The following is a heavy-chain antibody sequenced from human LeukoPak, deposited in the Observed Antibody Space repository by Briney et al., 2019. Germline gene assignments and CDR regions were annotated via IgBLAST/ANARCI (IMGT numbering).Heavy chain of an antibody. CDR3: AREGGSGSSWGLNYFDY. V-gene: IGHV4-30-2*01. D-gene: IGHD1-26*01. CDR2: IYHSGST. J-gene: IGHJ4*02. CDR1: GGSISSGGYY. Sequence: PSETLSLTCTVSGGSISSGGYYWSWIRQPPGKGLEWIGYIYHSGSTYYNPSLKSRVTISVDRSKNQFSLKLSSVTAADTAVYYCAREGGSGSSWGLNYFDYWGQGTLVAVSS.